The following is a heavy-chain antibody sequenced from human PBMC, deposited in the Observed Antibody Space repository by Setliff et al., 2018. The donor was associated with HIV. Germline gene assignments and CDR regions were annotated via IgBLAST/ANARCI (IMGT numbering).Heavy chain of an antibody. CDR1: GRSFSGYY. J-gene: IGHJ4*02. D-gene: IGHD1-26*01. Sequence: SETLSLTCVVYGRSFSGYYWTWIRQPPGKGLEWIGEVNHSGSTNYNPSLKSRVTISVDTAKNQFSLNLTSVTAADTAVYYCARGGFKWSGSYADYWGQGTLVTVSS. V-gene: IGHV4-34*01. CDR3: ARGGFKWSGSYADY. CDR2: VNHSGST.